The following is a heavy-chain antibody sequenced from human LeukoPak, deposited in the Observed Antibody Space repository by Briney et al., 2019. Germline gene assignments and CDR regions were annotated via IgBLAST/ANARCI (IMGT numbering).Heavy chain of an antibody. Sequence: ASVKVSCKASGYTFTSYDINWVRQATGQGLEWMGWMNPNSGNTGYAQKFQGRVTITRNTSLSTAYMELSSLRSEDTAVYYCARVWAGEQLVELDYWGQGTLVTVSS. D-gene: IGHD6-6*01. CDR3: ARVWAGEQLVELDY. CDR1: GYTFTSYD. V-gene: IGHV1-8*03. J-gene: IGHJ4*02. CDR2: MNPNSGNT.